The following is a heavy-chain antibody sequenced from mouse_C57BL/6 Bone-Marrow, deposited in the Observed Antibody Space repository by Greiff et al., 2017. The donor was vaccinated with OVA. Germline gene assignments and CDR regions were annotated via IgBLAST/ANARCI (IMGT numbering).Heavy chain of an antibody. J-gene: IGHJ2*01. D-gene: IGHD1-1*01. CDR3: AREATVVPGYYFDY. CDR2: IDPSDSYT. CDR1: GYTFTSYW. Sequence: VQLQQPGAELVMPGASVKLSCKASGYTFTSYWMHWVKQRPGQGLEWIGEIDPSDSYTNYNQKFKGKSTLTVDKSSSTAYMQLSSLTSEDSAVYYCAREATVVPGYYFDYWGRGTTLTVSS. V-gene: IGHV1-69*01.